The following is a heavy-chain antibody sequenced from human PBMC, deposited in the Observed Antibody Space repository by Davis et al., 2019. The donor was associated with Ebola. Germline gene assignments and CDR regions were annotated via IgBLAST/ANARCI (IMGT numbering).Heavy chain of an antibody. CDR2: ISSSSSYI. CDR3: ARDRGGYSSGWPNWFDP. D-gene: IGHD6-19*01. CDR1: GFTFSSYS. V-gene: IGHV3-21*01. Sequence: PGGSLRLSCAASGFTFSSYSMNWVRQAPGKGLEWVSSISSSSSYIYYADSVKGRFTISRDNAKNSLYLQMNSLRAEDTAVYYCARDRGGYSSGWPNWFDPWGQGTLVTVSS. J-gene: IGHJ5*02.